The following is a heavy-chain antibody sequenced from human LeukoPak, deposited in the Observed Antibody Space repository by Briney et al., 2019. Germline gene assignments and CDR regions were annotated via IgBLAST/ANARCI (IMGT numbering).Heavy chain of an antibody. D-gene: IGHD6-13*01. CDR1: GGTFSSYA. V-gene: IGHV1-46*01. CDR2: INPSGGST. CDR3: ASTGYSSSWYAFDY. J-gene: IGHJ4*02. Sequence: ASVKVSCKASGGTFSSYAINWVRQAPGQGLEWMGIINPSGGSTSYAQKFQGRVTMTRDTSTSTVYMELSSLRSEDTAVYYCASTGYSSSWYAFDYWGQGTLVTVSS.